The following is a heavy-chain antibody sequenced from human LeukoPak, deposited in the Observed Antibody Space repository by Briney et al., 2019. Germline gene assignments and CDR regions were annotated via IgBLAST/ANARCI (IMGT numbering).Heavy chain of an antibody. V-gene: IGHV3-23*01. CDR3: ARNSLGYCSGDNCYSSWYFDL. CDR2: ISAGGTNT. D-gene: IGHD2-15*01. J-gene: IGHJ2*01. CDR1: GFTFRNYA. Sequence: PGGSLRLSCAASGFTFRNYAMSWVRQAPGKGLEWVSGISAGGTNTYYADSVKGRFTISRDNSKNTLFVQMNSLRGEDTAVYFCARNSLGYCSGDNCYSSWYFDLWGRGNLVTVSS.